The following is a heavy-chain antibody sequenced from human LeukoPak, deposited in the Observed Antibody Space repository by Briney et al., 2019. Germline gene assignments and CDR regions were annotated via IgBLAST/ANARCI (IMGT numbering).Heavy chain of an antibody. J-gene: IGHJ3*02. V-gene: IGHV3-15*01. CDR2: IKSKTDGGTT. CDR3: TTVGFSATAVDAFDI. D-gene: IGHD4-23*01. CDR1: GFTFSNAW. Sequence: PGGSLRLSCAASGFTFSNAWMSWVRQAPGKGLEWVGRIKSKTDGGTTDYAAPVKGRFTISRDDSKNTLYLQMNSLKTEDTAVYYCTTVGFSATAVDAFDIWGQGTMVTVSS.